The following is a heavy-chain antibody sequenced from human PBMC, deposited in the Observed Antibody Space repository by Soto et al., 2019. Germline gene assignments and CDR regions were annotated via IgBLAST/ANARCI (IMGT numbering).Heavy chain of an antibody. CDR1: GFAFSSEW. CDR3: TSDTFGARDS. V-gene: IGHV3-74*01. J-gene: IGHJ4*02. CDR2: IDPYDTGI. Sequence: GVSLRLSCAASGFAFSSEWMHWVRQAPGKGLVWVSRIDPYDTGITYADSVKGRFTISRDNAKNTLYLQMNSLRAEDTAVYYCTSDTFGARDSWGQGPLVTVSS. D-gene: IGHD2-15*01.